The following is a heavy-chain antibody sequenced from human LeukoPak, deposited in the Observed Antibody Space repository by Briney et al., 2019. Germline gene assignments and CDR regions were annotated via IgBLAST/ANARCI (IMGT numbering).Heavy chain of an antibody. CDR1: GGTFSSYA. J-gene: IGHJ5*02. V-gene: IGHV1-8*02. CDR2: MNPNSGNT. D-gene: IGHD3-9*01. CDR3: ARRGKILTGLNWFDP. Sequence: ASVKVSCKASGGTFSSYAISWVRQAPGQGLEWMGWMNPNSGNTDYAQKFQDRVTMTRNTSISTAYMELSSLRSEDTAVYYCARRGKILTGLNWFDPWGQGTLVTVSS.